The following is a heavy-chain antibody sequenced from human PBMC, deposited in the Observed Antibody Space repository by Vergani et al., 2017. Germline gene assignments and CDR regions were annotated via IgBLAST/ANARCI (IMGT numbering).Heavy chain of an antibody. CDR3: ATNPPSLLWFGENSYYFDY. CDR2: IYYSGST. Sequence: QLQLQESGPGLVKPSETLSLTCTFSGGSISSSSYYWGWIRQPPGKGLEWIGSIYYSGSTYYNPSLNSRVTISVDTSKNQFSLKLSSVTAADTAVYYCATNPPSLLWFGENSYYFDYWGQGTLVTVSS. D-gene: IGHD3-10*01. CDR1: GGSISSSSYY. V-gene: IGHV4-39*07. J-gene: IGHJ4*02.